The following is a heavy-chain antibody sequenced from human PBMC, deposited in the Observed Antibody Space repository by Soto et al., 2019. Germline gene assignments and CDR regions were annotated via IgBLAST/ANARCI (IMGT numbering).Heavy chain of an antibody. D-gene: IGHD3-3*01. J-gene: IGHJ6*02. CDR2: ISYDGSDK. CDR3: EKDLLQTLWCGYYYGMNV. CDR1: GFTFSSYA. Sequence: GGSLRLSCAASGFTFSSYAMHWVRQAPGKGLEWVAVISYDGSDKEYADSVKGRFTISRDNSKDTLYLQMNGLRAEDTAVYYCEKDLLQTLWCGYYYGMNVWGQGTTVPVAS. V-gene: IGHV3-30*18.